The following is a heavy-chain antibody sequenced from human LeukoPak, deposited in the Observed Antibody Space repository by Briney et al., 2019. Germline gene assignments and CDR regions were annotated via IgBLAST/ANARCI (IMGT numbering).Heavy chain of an antibody. J-gene: IGHJ6*03. CDR2: IIPIFGTA. CDR3: ARIRDYYYYMDV. D-gene: IGHD5-24*01. CDR1: GGTFSSYA. V-gene: IGHV1-69*05. Sequence: SVKVSCKASGGTFSSYAISWVRQAPGQGLEWMGGIIPIFGTANYARKFQGRVTITTDESTSTAYMELSSLRSEDTAVYYCARIRDYYYYMDVWGKGTTVTVSS.